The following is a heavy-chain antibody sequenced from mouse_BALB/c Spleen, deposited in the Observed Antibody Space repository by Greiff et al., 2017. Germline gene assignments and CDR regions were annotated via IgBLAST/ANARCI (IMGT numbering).Heavy chain of an antibody. D-gene: IGHD2-14*01. J-gene: IGHJ4*01. Sequence: QVQLQQSGAELVKPGASVKLSCKASGYTFTSYWMHWVKQRPGQGLEWIGEIDPSDSYTNYNQKFKGKATLTVDKSSSTAYMQLSSLTSEDSAVCYSAAYYRCDVAMDYWGQGTSVTVSS. CDR1: GYTFTSYW. CDR2: IDPSDSYT. V-gene: IGHV1-69*02. CDR3: AAYYRCDVAMDY.